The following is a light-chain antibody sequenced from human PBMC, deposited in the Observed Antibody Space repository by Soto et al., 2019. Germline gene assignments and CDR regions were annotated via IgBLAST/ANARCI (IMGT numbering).Light chain of an antibody. CDR3: QQAYNFPLT. V-gene: IGKV1D-12*01. J-gene: IGKJ4*01. CDR2: AAS. CDR1: QGVYSW. Sequence: DIQMTQSPSSVSASVGERVTITCRASQGVYSWVAWYQQPPGKAPKLLISAASTLRGGVPSRFSGSGSGTDFTLTISSLQPEDVATYYCQQAYNFPLTFGGGTKVEIK.